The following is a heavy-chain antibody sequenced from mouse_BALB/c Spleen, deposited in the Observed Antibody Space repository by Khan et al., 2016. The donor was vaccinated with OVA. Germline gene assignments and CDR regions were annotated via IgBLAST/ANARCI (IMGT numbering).Heavy chain of an antibody. D-gene: IGHD1-1*01. CDR1: GYSITSDYA. V-gene: IGHV3-2*02. J-gene: IGHJ2*01. Sequence: EVKLLESGPGLVKPSQSLSLTCTVTGYSITSDYAWNWIRQFPGNKLEWMGYIKYSGSPSYNPSLKSRISISRDTSKNQFFLQLNSVTTEDTATYYCARSGTIATVVVTDFDFWGQGTTRTVSS. CDR3: ARSGTIATVVVTDFDF. CDR2: IKYSGSP.